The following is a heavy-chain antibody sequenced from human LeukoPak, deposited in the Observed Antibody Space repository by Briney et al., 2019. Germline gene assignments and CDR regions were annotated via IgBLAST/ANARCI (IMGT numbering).Heavy chain of an antibody. Sequence: PSGGSLRLSCAASGFTFSSYAMSWVRQAPGKGLEWVSAISGSGGSTYYADSVKGRFTISRDNAKNSLYLQMNSLRAEDTAVYYCARGELRWLQLWGMGDYWGQGTLVTVSS. CDR2: ISGSGGST. CDR3: ARGELRWLQLWGMGDY. J-gene: IGHJ4*02. V-gene: IGHV3-23*01. D-gene: IGHD5-24*01. CDR1: GFTFSSYA.